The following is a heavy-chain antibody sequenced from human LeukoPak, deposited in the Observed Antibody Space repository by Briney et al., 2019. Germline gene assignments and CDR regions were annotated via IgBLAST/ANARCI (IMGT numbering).Heavy chain of an antibody. CDR3: ASSPRGYFDWLLYFGY. V-gene: IGHV1-69*05. CDR2: IIPIFGTA. CDR1: GGTFSSYA. J-gene: IGHJ4*02. Sequence: GASVKVSCKAPGGTFSSYAISWVRQAPGQGLEWMGGIIPIFGTANYAQKFQGRVTITTDESTSTAHMELSSLRSEDTAVYYCASSPRGYFDWLLYFGYWGQGTLVTVSS. D-gene: IGHD3-9*01.